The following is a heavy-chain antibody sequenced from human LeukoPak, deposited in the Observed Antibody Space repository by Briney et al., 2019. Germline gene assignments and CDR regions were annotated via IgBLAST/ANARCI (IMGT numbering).Heavy chain of an antibody. Sequence: GGSLRLSCAASGFTFSSYAMSWVRQAPGKGLEWVSAISGSGGSTCYADSVKGRFTISRDNSKNTLYLQMNSLRAEDTAVYYCAKDYSNYEYYFDYWGQGTLVTVSS. CDR1: GFTFSSYA. CDR2: ISGSGGST. J-gene: IGHJ4*02. CDR3: AKDYSNYEYYFDY. D-gene: IGHD4-11*01. V-gene: IGHV3-23*01.